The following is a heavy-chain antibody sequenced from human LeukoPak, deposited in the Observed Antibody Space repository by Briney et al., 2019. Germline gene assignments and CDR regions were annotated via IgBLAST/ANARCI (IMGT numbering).Heavy chain of an antibody. CDR1: GFTFSDYY. J-gene: IGHJ1*01. V-gene: IGHV3-11*05. D-gene: IGHD6-19*01. CDR3: ARVSQWLVPY. CDR2: ISSTSSYI. Sequence: GGSLRLSCAASGFTFSDYYMSWIRQAPRKGLEWVSYISSTSSYINYADSVKGRFTISRDNAKNSLFLQMNSLRAEDTAVYYCARVSQWLVPYRGPGNLVTVSS.